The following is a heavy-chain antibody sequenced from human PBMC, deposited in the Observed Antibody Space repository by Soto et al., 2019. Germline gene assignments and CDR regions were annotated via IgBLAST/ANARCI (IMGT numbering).Heavy chain of an antibody. CDR3: ARTLYGDNVDY. Sequence: SETLSLTCDVYGGSFSLYYWSWLRQPPGKGLEWIGEINDSGSTNYNPSLKSRVTISIDTSKNQFYLKLRSVTAADTAVYYCARTLYGDNVDYWGQGTLVTVSS. V-gene: IGHV4-34*01. J-gene: IGHJ4*02. D-gene: IGHD4-17*01. CDR1: GGSFSLYY. CDR2: INDSGST.